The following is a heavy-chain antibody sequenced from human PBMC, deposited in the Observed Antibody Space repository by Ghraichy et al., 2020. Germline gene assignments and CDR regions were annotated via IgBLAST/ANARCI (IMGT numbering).Heavy chain of an antibody. CDR2: IYSGGST. CDR1: GFTVSSNY. CDR3: ARGGDWGDAFDI. Sequence: LSLTCAASGFTVSSNYMSWVRQAPGKGLEWVSVIYSGGSTYYADSVKGRFTISRDNSKNTLYLQMNSLRAEDTAVYYWARGGDWGDAFDIWGQGTMVTVSS. D-gene: IGHD3/OR15-3a*01. J-gene: IGHJ3*02. V-gene: IGHV3-53*01.